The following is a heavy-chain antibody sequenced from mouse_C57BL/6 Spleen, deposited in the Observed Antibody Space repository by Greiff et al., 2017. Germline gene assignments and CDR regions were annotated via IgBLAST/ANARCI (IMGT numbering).Heavy chain of an antibody. D-gene: IGHD3-1*01. V-gene: IGHV5-9-1*02. Sequence: EVMLVESGEGLVKPGGSLKLSCAASGFTFSSYAMSWVRQTPEKRLEWVAYISSGGDYIYYADTVKGRFTISRDNARNTLYLQLSSLKSEDTAMYYCTREDRGYFDYWGQGTTLTVSS. J-gene: IGHJ2*01. CDR2: ISSGGDYI. CDR1: GFTFSSYA. CDR3: TREDRGYFDY.